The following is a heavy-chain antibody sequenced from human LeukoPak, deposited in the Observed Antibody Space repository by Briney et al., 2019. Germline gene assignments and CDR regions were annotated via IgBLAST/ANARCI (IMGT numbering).Heavy chain of an antibody. J-gene: IGHJ4*02. Sequence: GKSLRLSCAASGFTLSDYVIYWVRQAPGKGLEWVAVMSHDGSNEEYADSVKGRFTISRDNSKKTLYPQMNSLRPDDTAMYYCARDFDIMTGYSVFDYWGQGTLVTVSS. CDR2: MSHDGSNE. CDR3: ARDFDIMTGYSVFDY. D-gene: IGHD3-9*01. CDR1: GFTLSDYV. V-gene: IGHV3-30*04.